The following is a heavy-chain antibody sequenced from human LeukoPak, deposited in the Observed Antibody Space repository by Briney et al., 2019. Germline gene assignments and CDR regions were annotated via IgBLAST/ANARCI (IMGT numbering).Heavy chain of an antibody. CDR2: ISYDGSNK. J-gene: IGHJ3*02. Sequence: GGSLRLSCAASGFTFSSYGMHWVRQAPGKGLEWVAVISYDGSNKYYADSVKGRFTISRDNSKNTLYLQMNSLRAEDTAVYYCAKLPYYYYDSSGYYGEYAFDIWGQGTMVTVSS. CDR3: AKLPYYYYDSSGYYGEYAFDI. D-gene: IGHD3-22*01. V-gene: IGHV3-30*18. CDR1: GFTFSSYG.